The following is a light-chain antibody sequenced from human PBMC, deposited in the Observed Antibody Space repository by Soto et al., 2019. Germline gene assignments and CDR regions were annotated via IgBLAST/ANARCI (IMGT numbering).Light chain of an antibody. CDR3: QQHGSSPRT. Sequence: EIVLTQSPGTLSLSPGERATLSCRASQSVSSSYLAWYQQKPGQAPRLLIYGASSRATGIPDRFSGSGSGTDFTLTISRLEPEDFAVYYCQQHGSSPRTFGRGTKVEIK. J-gene: IGKJ1*01. CDR1: QSVSSSY. V-gene: IGKV3-20*01. CDR2: GAS.